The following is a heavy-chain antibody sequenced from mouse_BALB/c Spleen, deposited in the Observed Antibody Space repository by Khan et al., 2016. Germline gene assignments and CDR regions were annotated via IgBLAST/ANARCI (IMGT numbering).Heavy chain of an antibody. CDR1: GYTFTNYG. J-gene: IGHJ3*01. Sequence: QIQLVQSGPELKKPGETVKISCKASGYTFTNYGMNWVKQAPGKGLKWMGWINTYTGESTYADDFKGRFAISSHTSASTAYLQLNNLKNEDTAAYFCAIGEDYGGFASWGQGTLVTVSA. CDR2: INTYTGES. V-gene: IGHV9-3-1*01. D-gene: IGHD1-1*02. CDR3: AIGEDYGGFAS.